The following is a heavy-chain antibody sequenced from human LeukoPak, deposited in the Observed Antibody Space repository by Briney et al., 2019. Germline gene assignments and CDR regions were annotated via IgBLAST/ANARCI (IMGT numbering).Heavy chain of an antibody. J-gene: IGHJ4*02. V-gene: IGHV3-33*01. D-gene: IGHD3-9*01. Sequence: PAGSLRLSCAASGFSFSSYGMHWVRQAAGRGLEWVGVIWYDGSNKYYADSGKGRFTISRDNSKTTLYLQMNSLRAEDTAVYYCARDGGYYDILTGSDYWGQGTLVTVSS. CDR2: IWYDGSNK. CDR1: GFSFSSYG. CDR3: ARDGGYYDILTGSDY.